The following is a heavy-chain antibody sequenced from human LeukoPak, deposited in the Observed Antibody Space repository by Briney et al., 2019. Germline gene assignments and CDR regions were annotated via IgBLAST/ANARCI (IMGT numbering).Heavy chain of an antibody. CDR3: AKSGIVATIPLDY. J-gene: IGHJ4*02. CDR2: IYSGGST. Sequence: GGSLRLSCAASGFTVSSNYMSWVPQAPGKGLEWVSVIYSGGSTYYADSVKGRFTISRDNSKNTLYLQMNSLRAEDTAVYYCAKSGIVATIPLDYWGQGTLVTVSS. D-gene: IGHD5-12*01. CDR1: GFTVSSNY. V-gene: IGHV3-53*01.